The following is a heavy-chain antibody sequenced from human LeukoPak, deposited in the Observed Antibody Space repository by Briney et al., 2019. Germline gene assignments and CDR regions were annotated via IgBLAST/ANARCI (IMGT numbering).Heavy chain of an antibody. CDR1: GFTFSSYA. D-gene: IGHD6-13*01. Sequence: GGSLRLSCAASGFTFSSYAMSWVRQAPGKGLEWVSAISGSGGSTYYAGSVKGRFTISRDNSKNTLYLQMNSLRAEDTAVYYCAKAWGGYSSSWSFDYWGQGTLVTVSS. CDR3: AKAWGGYSSSWSFDY. J-gene: IGHJ4*02. CDR2: ISGSGGST. V-gene: IGHV3-23*01.